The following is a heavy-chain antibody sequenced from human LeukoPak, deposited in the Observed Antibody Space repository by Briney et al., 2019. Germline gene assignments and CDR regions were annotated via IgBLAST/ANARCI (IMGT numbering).Heavy chain of an antibody. J-gene: IGHJ4*02. V-gene: IGHV1-69*13. CDR3: ARAFWSGYYEGYFDY. CDR2: IIPIFGTA. CDR1: GGTFSSYA. Sequence: ASVKVSCKASGGTFSSYAISWVRQAPGQGLEWMGGIIPIFGTANYAQKFQGRVTITADDSTSTAYMELSSLRSEDTAVYYCARAFWSGYYEGYFDYWGQGTLVTVSS. D-gene: IGHD3-3*01.